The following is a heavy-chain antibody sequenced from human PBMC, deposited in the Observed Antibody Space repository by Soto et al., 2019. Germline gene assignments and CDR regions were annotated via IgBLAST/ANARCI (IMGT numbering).Heavy chain of an antibody. CDR2: IYHSGST. D-gene: IGHD6-19*01. CDR1: GGSISSGGYS. CDR3: ARGIAVAGTIGWFDP. V-gene: IGHV4-30-2*01. Sequence: PSETLSLTCAVSGGSISSGGYSWSWIRQPPGKGLEWIGYIYHSGSTYYNPSLKSRVTISVDRSKNQFSLKLSSVTAADTAVYYCARGIAVAGTIGWFDPWGQGTLVTVSS. J-gene: IGHJ5*02.